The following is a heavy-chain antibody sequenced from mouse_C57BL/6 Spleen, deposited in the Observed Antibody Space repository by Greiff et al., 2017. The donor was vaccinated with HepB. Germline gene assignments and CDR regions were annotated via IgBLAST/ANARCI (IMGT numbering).Heavy chain of an antibody. J-gene: IGHJ1*03. V-gene: IGHV1-15*01. CDR3: TRKPYWYFDV. CDR2: IDPETGGT. CDR1: GYTFTDDE. Sequence: QVQLQQSGAELVRPGASVTLSCKASGYTFTDDEMHWVKQTPVHGLEWIGAIDPETGGTAYNQKFKGKAILTADKSYSTAYMELRSLTSEDSAVDYCTRKPYWYFDVWGTGTTVTVSS.